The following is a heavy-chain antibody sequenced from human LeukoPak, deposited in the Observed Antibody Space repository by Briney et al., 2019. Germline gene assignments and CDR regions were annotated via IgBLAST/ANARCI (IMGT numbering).Heavy chain of an antibody. CDR3: ARGVLEVGANDAFDI. D-gene: IGHD1-26*01. J-gene: IGHJ3*02. V-gene: IGHV1-46*01. CDR1: GYTFTSYY. CDR2: INPSGGST. Sequence: ASVKVSCKASGYTFTSYYMHWVRQAPGQGLEWMGIINPSGGSTSYAQKFQGRVTMTRDTSTSTAYMELSSLRSEDTAVYYCARGVLEVGANDAFDIWGQGTMVTVSS.